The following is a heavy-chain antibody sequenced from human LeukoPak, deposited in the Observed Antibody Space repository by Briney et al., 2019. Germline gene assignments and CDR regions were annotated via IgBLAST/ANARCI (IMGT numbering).Heavy chain of an antibody. V-gene: IGHV3-72*01. D-gene: IGHD3-22*01. CDR2: TRNKANSYTT. CDR1: GFTFSSYA. CDR3: ARGSHYYDSSGYYRTYYFDY. J-gene: IGHJ4*02. Sequence: GGSLRLSCAASGFTFSSYAMSWVRQAPGKGLEWVGRTRNKANSYTTEYAASVKGRFTISRDDSKNSLYLQMNSLKTEDTAVYYCARGSHYYDSSGYYRTYYFDYWGQGTLVTVSS.